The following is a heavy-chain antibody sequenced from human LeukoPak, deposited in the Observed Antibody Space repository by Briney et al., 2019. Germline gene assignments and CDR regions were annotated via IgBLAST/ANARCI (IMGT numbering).Heavy chain of an antibody. CDR2: ISSSGSII. D-gene: IGHD5-18*01. Sequence: GGSLRLSCAASAFTFRDYYMSWIRQAPGKGLEWVSHISSSGSIIYYADSVKGRFTISRDNAKNSLYLQMNSLRAEDTAVYYCASHVDTAMVSDYFDSWGQGTQVTVSS. J-gene: IGHJ4*02. CDR3: ASHVDTAMVSDYFDS. V-gene: IGHV3-11*01. CDR1: AFTFRDYY.